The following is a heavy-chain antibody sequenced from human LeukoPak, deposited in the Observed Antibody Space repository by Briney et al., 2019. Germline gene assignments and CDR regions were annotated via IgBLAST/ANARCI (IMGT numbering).Heavy chain of an antibody. CDR2: INPNSGGT. Sequence: GASVKVSCKASGYTFTGYYIHWVRQAPGQGLEWMGWINPNSGGTNYAQKFQGRVTMTRDTSISTACMELSRLRSDDTAVYYCARGGLGYCSSTSCQYLDYYYYYGMDVWGQGTTVTVSS. J-gene: IGHJ6*02. V-gene: IGHV1-2*02. CDR1: GYTFTGYY. CDR3: ARGGLGYCSSTSCQYLDYYYYYGMDV. D-gene: IGHD2-2*01.